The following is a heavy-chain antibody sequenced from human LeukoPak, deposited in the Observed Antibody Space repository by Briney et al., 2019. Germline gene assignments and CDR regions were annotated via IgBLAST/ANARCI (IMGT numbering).Heavy chain of an antibody. CDR3: ARTTEGGYTYDYFYYFYMDV. D-gene: IGHD5-18*01. V-gene: IGHV4-59*01. J-gene: IGHJ6*03. CDR2: IYYSGST. CDR1: GGSISTYY. Sequence: SETLSLTCTVSGGSISTYYWNWIRQPPGKGLEWIGYIYYSGSTNYNPSLKSRVTISVDTSKNQFSLKLSSVTAADTAVYYCARTTEGGYTYDYFYYFYMDVWGKGTTVTISS.